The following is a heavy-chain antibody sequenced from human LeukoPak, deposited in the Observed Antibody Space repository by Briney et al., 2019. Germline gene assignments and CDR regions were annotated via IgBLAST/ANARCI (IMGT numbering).Heavy chain of an antibody. V-gene: IGHV1-18*01. Sequence: ASVKVSCKASGYTFTSYGISWVRQAPGQGLEWMGWISAYNGNTNYAQKLQGRVTMTTDTSTSTAYMELRSLRSDDTAVYYCARDWLRFLEWSGDLGVNWFDPWGLGTLVTVSS. CDR1: GYTFTSYG. J-gene: IGHJ5*02. CDR3: ARDWLRFLEWSGDLGVNWFDP. D-gene: IGHD3-3*01. CDR2: ISAYNGNT.